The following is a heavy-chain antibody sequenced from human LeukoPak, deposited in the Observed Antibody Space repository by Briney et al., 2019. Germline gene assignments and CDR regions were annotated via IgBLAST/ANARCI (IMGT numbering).Heavy chain of an antibody. CDR2: IYYPVDT. D-gene: IGHD3-22*01. J-gene: IGHJ4*02. CDR3: ARRRYYDSSGYNPTYYFDY. CDR1: VDSFIGSF. V-gene: IGHV4-59*01. Sequence: KPSETLSLTCTVSVDSFIGSFWSWIRQAPGKGLEGIGYIYYPVDTNYNRSLQSRVTISVDISTKKSSLRLTSVTAAETAVYYSARRRYYDSSGYNPTYYFDYWGQGILVTVSS.